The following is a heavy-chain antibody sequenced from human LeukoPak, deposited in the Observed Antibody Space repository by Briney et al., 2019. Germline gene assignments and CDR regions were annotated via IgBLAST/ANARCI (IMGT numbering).Heavy chain of an antibody. CDR1: GGSISSSSYY. CDR3: AYSSGYYYFY. J-gene: IGHJ4*02. CDR2: IYYSGST. V-gene: IGHV4-39*01. Sequence: SETLSLTCTVSGGSISSSSYYWGWIRQPPGKGLEWIGSIYYSGSTYYNPSLKSRVTISVDKSKNQFSLKLSSVTAADTAVYYCAYSSGYYYFYWGQGTLVTVSS. D-gene: IGHD3-22*01.